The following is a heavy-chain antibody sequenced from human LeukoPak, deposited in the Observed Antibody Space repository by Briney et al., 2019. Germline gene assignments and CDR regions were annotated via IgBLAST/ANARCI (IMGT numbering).Heavy chain of an antibody. CDR1: GFTFSNAW. CDR3: TVHRGYCSSTSCNGFDY. J-gene: IGHJ4*02. Sequence: GGSLRLSCAASGFTFSNAWMSWVRQAPAMGLEWVGRIKSKTDGGTTDYAAPVKGRFTLSGDDSKNTLYLQMNSLKTEDTAVYYCTVHRGYCSSTSCNGFDYWGQGTLVTVSS. D-gene: IGHD2-2*01. CDR2: IKSKTDGGTT. V-gene: IGHV3-15*01.